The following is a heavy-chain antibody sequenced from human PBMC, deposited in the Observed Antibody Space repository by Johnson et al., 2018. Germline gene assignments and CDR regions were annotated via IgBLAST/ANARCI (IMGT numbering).Heavy chain of an antibody. V-gene: IGHV3-30*03. J-gene: IGHJ3*02. CDR3: ARDVGRWNDAFGI. CDR1: GFTFSSYG. CDR2: ISYDESNK. Sequence: QVQLVQSGGGVVQPGRSLRLSCAASGFTFSSYGMHWVRQAPGKGLEWVAVISYDESNKYYADSVKGRFTISRDNSKNTLYLQMNSLRAEDTAVYYRARDVGRWNDAFGIWGQGTMVTVS. D-gene: IGHD4-23*01.